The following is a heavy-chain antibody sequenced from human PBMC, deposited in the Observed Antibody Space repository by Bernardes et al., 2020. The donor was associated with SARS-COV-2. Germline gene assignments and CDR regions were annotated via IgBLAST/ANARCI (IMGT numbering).Heavy chain of an antibody. Sequence: GGSLRLSCAASGFSVSTNYMSWVRQAPGKGLEWVSIIYSGGDTYYADSVKGRFTISRHNSKNMLYLQMNSLRAEDAALYFCARDLGGYGGNSGGFDYWGQGTLVTVSS. CDR3: ARDLGGYGGNSGGFDY. V-gene: IGHV3-53*04. J-gene: IGHJ4*02. D-gene: IGHD4-17*01. CDR1: GFSVSTNY. CDR2: IYSGGDT.